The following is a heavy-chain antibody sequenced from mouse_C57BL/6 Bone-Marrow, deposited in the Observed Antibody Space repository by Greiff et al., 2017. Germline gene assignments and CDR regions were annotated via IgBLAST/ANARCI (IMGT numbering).Heavy chain of an antibody. CDR1: GYTFTSYT. CDR3: ARWGTTVVGWYFDV. D-gene: IGHD1-1*01. J-gene: IGHJ1*03. CDR2: INPSSGYT. Sequence: VQLQQSGAELARPGASVKMSCKASGYTFTSYTMHWVKQRPGQGLEWIGYINPSSGYTKSNQKFKDKAKLTADKSASTAYMQLSSLTSEDSAVYYCARWGTTVVGWYFDVWGTGTTVTVSS. V-gene: IGHV1-4*01.